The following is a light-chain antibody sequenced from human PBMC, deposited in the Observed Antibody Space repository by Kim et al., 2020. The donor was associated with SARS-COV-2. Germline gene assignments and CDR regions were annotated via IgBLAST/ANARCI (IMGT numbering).Light chain of an antibody. V-gene: IGLV3-19*02. J-gene: IGLJ3*02. CDR2: GKN. CDR1: SLRSYY. CDR3: NSWDSSGNHWV. Sequence: SSELTQDPAVSVALGQTVRITCQGDSLRSYYASWYQQKSGQAPVRVIYGKNNRPSGIPDRFSGSSSGNTASLTITGAQAEDEADYYCNSWDSSGNHWVFGGGTQLTVL.